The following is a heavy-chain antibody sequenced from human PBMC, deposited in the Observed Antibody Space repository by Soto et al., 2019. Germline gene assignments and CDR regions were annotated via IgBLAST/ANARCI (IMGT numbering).Heavy chain of an antibody. CDR1: GFTFSSHG. Sequence: QVPLVESGGGVVQPGRSLRLSCAACGFTFSSHGMSWVRQAPGKGLEWVALIWYDGTQKYYVDSVKGRFTISRDNSKNTLYPQMNSLRAEDTAVYYCARVNKVSLDYWGQGTLVTVSS. J-gene: IGHJ4*02. CDR2: IWYDGTQK. CDR3: ARVNKVSLDY. V-gene: IGHV3-33*01. D-gene: IGHD2-21*01.